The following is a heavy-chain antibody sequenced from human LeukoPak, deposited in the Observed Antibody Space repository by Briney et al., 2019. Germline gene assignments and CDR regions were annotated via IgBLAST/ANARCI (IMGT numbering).Heavy chain of an antibody. J-gene: IGHJ4*02. CDR3: ARARSPSDH. Sequence: GGSLRLSCVASELRFSNYGMNWVRQAPGKGLEWVSSILSGGAYTYYADSVKGRFTISRDDAKNSLYLQMNSLRVEDTAMYYCARARSPSDHWGQGTLVTVSS. CDR2: ILSGGAYT. CDR1: ELRFSNYG. V-gene: IGHV3-21*01.